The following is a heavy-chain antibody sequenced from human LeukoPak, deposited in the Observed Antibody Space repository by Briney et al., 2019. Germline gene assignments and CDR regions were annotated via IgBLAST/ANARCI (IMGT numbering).Heavy chain of an antibody. CDR2: IYYSGST. D-gene: IGHD3-16*01. Sequence: SETLSLTCTVSGGSISSGGYYWSWIRQHPGKGLEWIGYIYYSGSTYYNPSLKSRVTISVDTSKNQFSLKLSSVTAADTAVYYWGRDGGGDAFDIWGQGTMVTVSS. CDR3: GRDGGGDAFDI. V-gene: IGHV4-31*03. J-gene: IGHJ3*02. CDR1: GGSISSGGYY.